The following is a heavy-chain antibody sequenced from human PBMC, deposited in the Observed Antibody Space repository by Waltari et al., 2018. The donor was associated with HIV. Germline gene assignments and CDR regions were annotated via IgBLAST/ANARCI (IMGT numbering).Heavy chain of an antibody. CDR2: IWYDGSNK. V-gene: IGHV3-33*01. J-gene: IGHJ6*02. CDR1: GFTFSSYG. Sequence: VVQPGRSLRLSCAASGFTFSSYGMPWVRQAPGKGLEWVAVIWYDGSNKYYADSVKGRFTISRDNSKNTLYLQMNSLRAEDTAVYYCARDPVLRFLEWPLYGMDVWGQGTTVTVSS. D-gene: IGHD3-3*01. CDR3: ARDPVLRFLEWPLYGMDV.